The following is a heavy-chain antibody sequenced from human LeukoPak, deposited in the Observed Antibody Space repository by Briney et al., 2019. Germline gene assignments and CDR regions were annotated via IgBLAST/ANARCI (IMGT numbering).Heavy chain of an antibody. D-gene: IGHD4-4*01. CDR2: LHPTWST. CDR3: VRDRGDYSGDPGYFEY. V-gene: IGHV4-31*03. J-gene: IGHJ4*02. Sequence: PSETLSLTCTVSGASISTGYYYWTWIRQHPGKGLEWIGCLHPTWSTYYNPSLKSRLSISVGTSKNQFSLRLSSVTVAYTAVYYCVRDRGDYSGDPGYFEYWGQGILVTVSS. CDR1: GASISTGYYY.